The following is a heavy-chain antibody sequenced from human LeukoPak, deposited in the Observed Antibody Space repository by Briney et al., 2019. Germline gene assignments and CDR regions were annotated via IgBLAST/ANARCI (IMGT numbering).Heavy chain of an antibody. CDR2: INASGRST. CDR3: ARGDCSRGSCHLLDH. Sequence: ASVKVSCKASGYTFTSYYLHWVRQAPGQGLEWMGIINASGRSTNYAQKFQGRASVTRDTSTSTVYMELSSLRSEDTAIYYCARGDCSRGSCHLLDHWGQGTLVTVSS. V-gene: IGHV1-46*01. J-gene: IGHJ4*02. CDR1: GYTFTSYY. D-gene: IGHD2-15*01.